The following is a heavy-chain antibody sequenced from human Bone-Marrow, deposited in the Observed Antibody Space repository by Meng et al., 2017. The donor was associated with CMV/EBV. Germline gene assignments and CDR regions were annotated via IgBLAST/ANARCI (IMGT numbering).Heavy chain of an antibody. CDR1: GYTFTGYY. Sequence: ASVKVSCKASGYTFTGYYMHWVRQAPGQGLEWMGWINPNSGGTNYAQKIQGRVTMTRDTSISTAYMELSRLRSDDTAVYYCATISKGYYYYGMDVWGQGTTVTVSS. CDR2: INPNSGGT. CDR3: ATISKGYYYYGMDV. V-gene: IGHV1-2*02. D-gene: IGHD3-9*01. J-gene: IGHJ6*02.